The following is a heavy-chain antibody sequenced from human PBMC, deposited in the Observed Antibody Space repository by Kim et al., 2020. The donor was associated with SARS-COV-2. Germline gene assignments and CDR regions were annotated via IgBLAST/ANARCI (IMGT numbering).Heavy chain of an antibody. CDR2: ISWNNDVI. Sequence: GGSLRLSCAASGFTFDDYAMHWVRQAPGKGLEWVSGISWNNDVIGYADSVGGRFTISRDNAKNSLYLEMNSLRADDTALYYCAKARPYYDILTGYDKDYYYGMDVWGQGTTVTVSS. J-gene: IGHJ6*02. D-gene: IGHD3-9*01. V-gene: IGHV3-9*01. CDR1: GFTFDDYA. CDR3: AKARPYYDILTGYDKDYYYGMDV.